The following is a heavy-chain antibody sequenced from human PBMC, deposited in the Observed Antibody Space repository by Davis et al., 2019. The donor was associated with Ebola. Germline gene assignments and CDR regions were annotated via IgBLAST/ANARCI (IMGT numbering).Heavy chain of an antibody. J-gene: IGHJ3*02. Sequence: GESLKISCKGSGYSFTNYWIGWVRQMPGKGLEWVGGIYPGDSDTRYSPSFQGHVTVSADRSINTAYLQLSSLKASDTAIYYCATLRRTITGMDDGFDIWGHGTMVTVSS. CDR1: GYSFTNYW. CDR2: IYPGDSDT. CDR3: ATLRRTITGMDDGFDI. D-gene: IGHD1-20*01. V-gene: IGHV5-51*01.